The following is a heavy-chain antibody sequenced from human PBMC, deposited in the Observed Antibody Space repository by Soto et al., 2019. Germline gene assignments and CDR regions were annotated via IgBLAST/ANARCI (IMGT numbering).Heavy chain of an antibody. J-gene: IGHJ4*02. V-gene: IGHV4-59*01. Sequence: SETLSLTCTVSGGSISSYYWSWIRQPPGKGLEWIGYIYYSGSTNYNPSLKSRVTISVDTSKNQFSLKLSSVTAADTAVYYCARMRTGTTANYFDYWGQGTLVTVSS. CDR2: IYYSGST. CDR3: ARMRTGTTANYFDY. CDR1: GGSISSYY. D-gene: IGHD1-7*01.